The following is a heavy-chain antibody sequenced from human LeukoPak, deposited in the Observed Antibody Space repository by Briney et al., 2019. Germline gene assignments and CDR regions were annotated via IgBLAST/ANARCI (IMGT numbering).Heavy chain of an antibody. D-gene: IGHD6-13*01. CDR1: GFTFSSYA. Sequence: PGGSLRLSCAASGFTFSSYAMSWVRQAPGKGLEWVSYISGSGSPIYYADSLKGRFTISRDTAKNSLYLQIYSLRAEDTAVYYCARETSTWYPMDSWGQGTLVTVSS. J-gene: IGHJ4*02. CDR3: ARETSTWYPMDS. V-gene: IGHV3-48*01. CDR2: ISGSGSPI.